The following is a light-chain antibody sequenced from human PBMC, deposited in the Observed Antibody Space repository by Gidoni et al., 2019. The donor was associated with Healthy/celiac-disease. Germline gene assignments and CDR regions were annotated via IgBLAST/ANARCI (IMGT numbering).Light chain of an antibody. CDR1: QSISSY. CDR2: AAS. CDR3: QQSYSTPWT. J-gene: IGKJ1*01. V-gene: IGKV1-39*01. Sequence: IQMTQSPSSLSASVGDRVTITCRASQSISSYLNWYQQKPGKAPKLLIYAASSLQSGVPSRFSGSGSGTDFTLTISSLQHEDFATYYCQQSYSTPWTFGQGTKVEIK.